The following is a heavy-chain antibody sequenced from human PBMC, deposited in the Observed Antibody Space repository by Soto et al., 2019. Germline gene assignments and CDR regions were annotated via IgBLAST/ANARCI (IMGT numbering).Heavy chain of an antibody. Sequence: GGSLRLSCAASGFTFSDYYMSWIRQAPGKGLEWVSYISSSGSTIYYADSVKGRFTISRDNAKNSLYLQMNSLRAEDTAVYYCARDYYGSGSYYKNYYYYGMDVWGQGTTVTVSS. V-gene: IGHV3-11*01. CDR3: ARDYYGSGSYYKNYYYYGMDV. J-gene: IGHJ6*02. CDR2: ISSSGSTI. CDR1: GFTFSDYY. D-gene: IGHD3-10*01.